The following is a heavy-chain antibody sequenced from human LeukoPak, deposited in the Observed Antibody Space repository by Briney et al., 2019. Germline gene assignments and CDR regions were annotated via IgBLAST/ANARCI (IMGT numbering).Heavy chain of an antibody. CDR3: ARVFWEKDGFIGAFDI. CDR2: IYSGGGA. Sequence: GGSLRLSCAASGFTVSNYMSWVRQAPGKGLEWVSVIYSGGGAYYPNSVKGRFTISRDNSKNTLYLQMNSLRAEDTAVYYCARVFWEKDGFIGAFDIWGQGTMVTVSS. D-gene: IGHD3-3*01. CDR1: GFTVSNY. V-gene: IGHV3-66*01. J-gene: IGHJ3*02.